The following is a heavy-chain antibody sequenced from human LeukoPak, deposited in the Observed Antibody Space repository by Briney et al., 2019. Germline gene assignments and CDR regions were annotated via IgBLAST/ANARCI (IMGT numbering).Heavy chain of an antibody. D-gene: IGHD5-12*01. CDR3: ARSVLQWLRLDYYYYYMDV. V-gene: IGHV1-69*13. J-gene: IGHJ6*03. Sequence: SVKVSCKASGGTFSSYAISWVRQAPGQGLEWMGGIIPIFGTANYAQKFQGRVTITADESTSTAYMELSSLRSEDTAVYYCARSVLQWLRLDYYYYYMDVWGKGTTVTVS. CDR1: GGTFSSYA. CDR2: IIPIFGTA.